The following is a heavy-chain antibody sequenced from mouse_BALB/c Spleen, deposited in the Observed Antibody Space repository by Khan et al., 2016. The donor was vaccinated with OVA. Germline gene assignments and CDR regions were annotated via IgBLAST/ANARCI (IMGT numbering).Heavy chain of an antibody. Sequence: QLEESGPGLVKPSQSLYLTCTVTGYSITSGYGWNWIRQFPGNKLEWMGYISYSGSTNYNPSLKSRISITRDTSKNPFFLQLNSVTTEDTAKYYCARTARIKYWGQGTTLTVSS. CDR1: GYSITSGYG. V-gene: IGHV3-2*02. J-gene: IGHJ2*01. D-gene: IGHD1-2*01. CDR2: ISYSGST. CDR3: ARTARIKY.